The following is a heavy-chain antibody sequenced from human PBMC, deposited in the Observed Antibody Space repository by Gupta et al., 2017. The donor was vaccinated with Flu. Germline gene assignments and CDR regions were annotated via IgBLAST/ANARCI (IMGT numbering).Heavy chain of an antibody. Sequence: QVHLVQSGAEVKKPGASVQVSCKASGYTFTGYYIHWVRQAPGQGLEWMGWINPNRGGTTHAQKFRGRVTMTRDTSLSTAYMEVNSLRSDDTAVYYCARLPVTTEGLFDYWGQGTLVTVSS. CDR1: GYTFTGYY. J-gene: IGHJ4*02. V-gene: IGHV1-2*02. CDR2: INPNRGGT. D-gene: IGHD4-17*01. CDR3: ARLPVTTEGLFDY.